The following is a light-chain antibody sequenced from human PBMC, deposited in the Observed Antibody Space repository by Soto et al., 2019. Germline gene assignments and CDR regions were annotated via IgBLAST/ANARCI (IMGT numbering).Light chain of an antibody. V-gene: IGKV1-27*01. J-gene: IGKJ4*01. CDR1: QGIAPY. CDR3: QKYISAPLT. Sequence: DVQMTQSPSSLSAFVGDRVTITCRASQGIAPYLAWFQQKPGKVPKLLIYATSTLQSGVPSRFSGCGSGTVFTLTISSLQPEDVATYYCQKYISAPLTFGGGTKVEIK. CDR2: ATS.